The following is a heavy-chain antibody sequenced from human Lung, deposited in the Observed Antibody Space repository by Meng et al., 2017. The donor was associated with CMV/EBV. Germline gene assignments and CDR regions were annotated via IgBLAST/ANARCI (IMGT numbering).Heavy chain of an antibody. V-gene: IGHV5-51*01. CDR1: GYSFSSSW. CDR2: IYPGDSDT. J-gene: IGHJ4*02. D-gene: IGHD3-10*01. Sequence: ESXKISCKGSGYSFSSSWIGWVRQMPGKGLEWMGIIYPGDSDTTYSPSFQGQVTISADKSISTAYLQWSSLKASDTAMYYCARTMGPAPFDYWGQGTLVTVSS. CDR3: ARTMGPAPFDY.